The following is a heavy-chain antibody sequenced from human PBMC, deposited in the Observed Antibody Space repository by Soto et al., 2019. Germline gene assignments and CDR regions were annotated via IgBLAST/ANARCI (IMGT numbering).Heavy chain of an antibody. J-gene: IGHJ4*02. V-gene: IGHV3-21*01. CDR1: GFTFSTYS. CDR2: ISGSSSSL. CDR3: ARDSGYDADTLEY. Sequence: EVQLVESGGGLVKPGGSLRLSCAASGFTFSTYSMYWVRQAPGKGLEWVSSISGSSSSLYYADSLKGRFTISRDNAKNSLYLQMNSLRAEDTSVYFCARDSGYDADTLEYWGQGTLVTVSS. D-gene: IGHD5-12*01.